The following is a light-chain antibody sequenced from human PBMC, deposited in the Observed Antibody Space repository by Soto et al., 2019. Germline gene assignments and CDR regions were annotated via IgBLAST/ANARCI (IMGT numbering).Light chain of an antibody. V-gene: IGLV1-40*01. CDR2: ANK. Sequence: QSVLTQPPSVSGAPGQRVTISCTGSGSNIGAPFDVHWYQQLPGTAPKLVIYANKNRPSGVPDRFSGSKSGTSASLAITGLQAEDEADYYCQSYDSSLSGSYVFGTGTKVTVL. J-gene: IGLJ1*01. CDR3: QSYDSSLSGSYV. CDR1: GSNIGAPFD.